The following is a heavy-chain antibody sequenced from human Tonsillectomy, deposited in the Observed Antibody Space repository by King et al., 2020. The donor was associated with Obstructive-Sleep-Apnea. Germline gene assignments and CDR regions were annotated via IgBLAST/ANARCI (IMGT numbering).Heavy chain of an antibody. J-gene: IGHJ4*02. CDR3: ARHERDDSSGYYYLYYFDY. Sequence: QLQESGPGLVKPSETLSLTCTVSGGSISSYYWSWIRQPPGKGLEWIGYIYYSGSTNYNPSLKSRVTISVDTSKNQFSLKLSSVTAADTAVYYCARHERDDSSGYYYLYYFDYWCQGTLVTVSS. D-gene: IGHD3-22*01. CDR1: GGSISSYY. CDR2: IYYSGST. V-gene: IGHV4-59*08.